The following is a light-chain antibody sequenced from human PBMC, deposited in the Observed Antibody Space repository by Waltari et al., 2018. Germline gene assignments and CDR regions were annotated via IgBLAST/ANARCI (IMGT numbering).Light chain of an antibody. Sequence: QSVLTQPPSASGAPGQRVTISCTGSSSNIGAGYYVSWYQQFPGTAPKLLLYENNKRPSGVSDRFSGSKSGTSASLTITGLQSEDEADYYCSAWDSSLSTWVFGGGTRLTVL. J-gene: IGLJ3*02. V-gene: IGLV1-40*01. CDR3: SAWDSSLSTWV. CDR1: SSNIGAGYY. CDR2: ENN.